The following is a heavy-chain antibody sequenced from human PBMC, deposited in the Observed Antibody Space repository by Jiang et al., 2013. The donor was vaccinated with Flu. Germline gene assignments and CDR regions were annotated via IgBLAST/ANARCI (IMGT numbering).Heavy chain of an antibody. Sequence: VESGAAVKKPGATVKISCKVSGYTFTDYYMHWVQQAPGKGLSGWDLLILKMVKQYTQRSSRGRVTITADTSTDTAYMELSSLRSEDTAVYYCATATPYSGSYYVGKEYAFDIWGQGTMVTVSS. CDR1: GYTFTDYY. D-gene: IGHD1-26*01. CDR3: ATATPYSGSYYVGKEYAFDI. CDR2: LILKMVK. V-gene: IGHV1-69-2*01. J-gene: IGHJ3*02.